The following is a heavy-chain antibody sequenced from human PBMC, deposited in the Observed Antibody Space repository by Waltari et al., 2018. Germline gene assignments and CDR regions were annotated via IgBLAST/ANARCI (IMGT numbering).Heavy chain of an antibody. CDR2: INPSSGGT. CDR3: ARERGRCTVGVCPRKEEAFDI. Sequence: QVQLVQSGAEVKKPGASAKVSCKASGYTFTGHYMHWVRQAPGQGLEWMGWINPSSGGTRYAQKFQGRVAMTRDTSISTAYMDLSSLRSDDTAVYYCARERGRCTVGVCPRKEEAFDIWGQGTMVTVSS. J-gene: IGHJ3*02. V-gene: IGHV1-2*02. D-gene: IGHD2-8*02. CDR1: GYTFTGHY.